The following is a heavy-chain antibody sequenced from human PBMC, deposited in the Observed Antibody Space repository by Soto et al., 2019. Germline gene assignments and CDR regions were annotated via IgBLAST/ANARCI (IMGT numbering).Heavy chain of an antibody. CDR1: GGSVSSGSYY. Sequence: SETLSLTCTVSGGSVSSGSYYWSWIRQPPGKGPEWIGYIYYSGSTNYNPSLKSRVTISVDTSKNQFSLKLTSVTPADTAVYYCARVNTVYDFWSGSAGGYYYYGMDVWGQGTTVTVSS. D-gene: IGHD3-3*01. CDR2: IYYSGST. J-gene: IGHJ6*02. CDR3: ARVNTVYDFWSGSAGGYYYYGMDV. V-gene: IGHV4-61*01.